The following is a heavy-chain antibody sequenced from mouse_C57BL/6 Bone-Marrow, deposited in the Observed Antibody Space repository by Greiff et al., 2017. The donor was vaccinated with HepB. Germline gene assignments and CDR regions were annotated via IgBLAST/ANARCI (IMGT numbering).Heavy chain of an antibody. CDR2: ISYSGST. CDR1: GYSITSGYD. D-gene: IGHD2-5*01. V-gene: IGHV3-1*01. J-gene: IGHJ1*03. CDR3: ARDHSNSRYFDV. Sequence: EVQLQQSGPGMVKPSQSLSLTCTVTGYSITSGYDWHWIRHFPGNKLEWMGYISYSGSTNYNPSLKSRISITHDTSKNHFFLKLNSVTTEDTATYYCARDHSNSRYFDVWGTGTTVTVSS.